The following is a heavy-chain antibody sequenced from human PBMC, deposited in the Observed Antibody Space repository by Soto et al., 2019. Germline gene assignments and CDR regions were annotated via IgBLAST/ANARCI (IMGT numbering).Heavy chain of an antibody. CDR2: ISYSGIT. Sequence: QVQLHESGPGLVKPSQTLSLTCTVSGGYISSGGYYWSWIRQHPGKGLEWIGYISYSGITYYNSSLNSRCTISVNTYKNQFSLTLTSVTAVDTDVYYCAIEGAGPEGSTRRTDVAFDIGGQGTMVTVSS. D-gene: IGHD1-26*01. CDR3: AIEGAGPEGSTRRTDVAFDI. CDR1: GGYISSGGYY. V-gene: IGHV4-31*03. J-gene: IGHJ3*02.